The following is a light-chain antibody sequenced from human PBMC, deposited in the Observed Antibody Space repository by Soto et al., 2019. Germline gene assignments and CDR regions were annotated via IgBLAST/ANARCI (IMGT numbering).Light chain of an antibody. CDR1: SSDVGSYNL. CDR3: CSYAGSSTLV. J-gene: IGLJ3*02. V-gene: IGLV2-23*01. Sequence: QSALTQPASVSGSPGQSITISCTGTSSDVGSYNLVSWYQQHPGKAPKLMIYEGSKRPSGVSNRFSGSKSGNTASLPISGLQAEDEADYYCCSYAGSSTLVFCGGTKLTVL. CDR2: EGS.